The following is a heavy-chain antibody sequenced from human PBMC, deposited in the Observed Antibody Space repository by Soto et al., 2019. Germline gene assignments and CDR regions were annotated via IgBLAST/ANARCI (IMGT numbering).Heavy chain of an antibody. CDR1: GFTFRSYW. Sequence: EVQLVESGGGLVQPGGSLRLSCAASGFTFRSYWMHWVRQAPGKGLVWVSRISPDGSITNYADSVKGRFTISRDNAKNTLFLQMNSLRAEDTAVYHCTRDVATVPDYWGQGTLVTVSS. D-gene: IGHD6-13*01. CDR2: ISPDGSIT. V-gene: IGHV3-74*01. CDR3: TRDVATVPDY. J-gene: IGHJ4*02.